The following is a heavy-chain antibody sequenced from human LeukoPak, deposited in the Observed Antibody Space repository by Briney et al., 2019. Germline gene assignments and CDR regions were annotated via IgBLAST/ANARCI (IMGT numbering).Heavy chain of an antibody. Sequence: SETLSLTCTVSGGSISSYYWSWIRQPPGKGLEWIGYIYYSGSTNYNPSLKSRVTISVDTSKNQFSLKLSSVTAADTAVYYGARDRLVSSYYYGMDVWGKGTTVTVSS. D-gene: IGHD2-15*01. V-gene: IGHV4-59*01. CDR1: GGSISSYY. CDR3: ARDRLVSSYYYGMDV. CDR2: IYYSGST. J-gene: IGHJ6*04.